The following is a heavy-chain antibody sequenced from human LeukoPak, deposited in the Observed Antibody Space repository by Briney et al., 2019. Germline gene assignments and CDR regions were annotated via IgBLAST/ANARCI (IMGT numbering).Heavy chain of an antibody. J-gene: IGHJ6*02. CDR1: GGSFSGYY. D-gene: IGHD6-6*01. Sequence: SETLSLTCAVYGGSFSGYYWSWIRQAPGKGLEWIGEINHSGSTNYNPSLKSRVTISVDTSKNQFSLKLSSVTAADTAVYYCARGGLISSIAARRPYGMDVWGQGTTVTVSS. CDR3: ARGGLISSIAARRPYGMDV. CDR2: INHSGST. V-gene: IGHV4-34*01.